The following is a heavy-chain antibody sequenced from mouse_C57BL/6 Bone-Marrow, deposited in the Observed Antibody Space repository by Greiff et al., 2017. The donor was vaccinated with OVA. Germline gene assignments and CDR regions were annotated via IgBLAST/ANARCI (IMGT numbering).Heavy chain of an antibody. V-gene: IGHV2-9-1*01. CDR1: GFSLTSYA. CDR2: IWTGGGT. J-gene: IGHJ4*01. D-gene: IGHD1-2*01. CDR3: ARNGTTAPYYAMDY. Sequence: VKLMESGPGLVAPSQSLSITCTVSGFSLTSYAISWVRQPPGKGLEWLGVIWTGGGTNYNSALKSRLSISKDNSKSQVFLKMNSLQTDDTARYYCARNGTTAPYYAMDYWGQGTSVTVSS.